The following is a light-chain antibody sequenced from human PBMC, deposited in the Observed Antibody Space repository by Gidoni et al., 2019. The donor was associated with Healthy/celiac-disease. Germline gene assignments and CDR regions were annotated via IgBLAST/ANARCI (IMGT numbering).Light chain of an antibody. V-gene: IGKV1-39*01. CDR3: QQGYSTLT. CDR1: QSISSY. J-gene: IGKJ4*01. CDR2: AAS. Sequence: DIQMTQPPSSLSASVGDRVTITCRASQSISSYLNWYQQKQGKAPKLLIYAASSLQSGFPKRFSGSGSGTVFTITISSLQHEVFATYYCQQGYSTLTFGGGTKVEIK.